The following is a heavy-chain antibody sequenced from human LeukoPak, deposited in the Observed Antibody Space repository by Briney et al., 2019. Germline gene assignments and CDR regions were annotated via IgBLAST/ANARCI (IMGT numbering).Heavy chain of an antibody. Sequence: GASVKVSCKASGYTFTGYYMHWVRQATGQGLEWMGWMNPNSGNTGYAQKFQGRVTITRNTSISTAYMELSSLRSEDTAVYYCARSHYDFWSGPDMDVWGKGTTVTVSS. CDR1: GYTFTGYY. V-gene: IGHV1-8*03. CDR3: ARSHYDFWSGPDMDV. CDR2: MNPNSGNT. J-gene: IGHJ6*04. D-gene: IGHD3-3*01.